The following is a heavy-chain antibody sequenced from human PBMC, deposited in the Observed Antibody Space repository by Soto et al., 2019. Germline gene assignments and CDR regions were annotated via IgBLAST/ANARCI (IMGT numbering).Heavy chain of an antibody. J-gene: IGHJ6*02. D-gene: IGHD3-10*01. CDR3: AAELGFGKLSVV. CDR1: GDTFKNCV. V-gene: IGHV1-69*05. CDR2: IIPLFGTT. Sequence: GASVTVSCKASGDTFKNCVISWVRQAPGQGLEWMGGIIPLFGTTDFAQRFQGRLTITTDESTTTAYMELSRLRSEDTATYYCAAELGFGKLSVVWGQGTTVTVSS.